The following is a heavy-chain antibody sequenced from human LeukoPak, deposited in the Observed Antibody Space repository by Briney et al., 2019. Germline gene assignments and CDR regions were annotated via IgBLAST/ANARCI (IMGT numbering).Heavy chain of an antibody. D-gene: IGHD3-3*01. Sequence: GGSLRLSCAASGFSFSYAWMSWVRQAPGKGLEWVSGINWNGGSTGYADSVKGRFTISRDNAKNSLYLQMNSLRAEDTALYYCASPSGYHLGAFDIWGQGTMVTVSS. CDR1: GFSFSYAW. CDR2: INWNGGST. J-gene: IGHJ3*02. CDR3: ASPSGYHLGAFDI. V-gene: IGHV3-20*04.